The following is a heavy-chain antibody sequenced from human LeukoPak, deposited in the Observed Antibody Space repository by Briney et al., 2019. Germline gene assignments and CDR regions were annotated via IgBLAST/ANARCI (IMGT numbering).Heavy chain of an antibody. CDR3: ATDPGYSSSWRSDY. V-gene: IGHV1-24*01. D-gene: IGHD6-13*01. CDR2: FDPEDGET. CDR1: GYTLTQLS. Sequence: ASVKVSCKVSGYTLTQLSMHWVRHAPGKGRESRGGFDPEDGETIYARKFQGRVTMTEDTSTDTAYMELSSLRSEDKAVYYCATDPGYSSSWRSDYWGQGTLVTVSS. J-gene: IGHJ4*02.